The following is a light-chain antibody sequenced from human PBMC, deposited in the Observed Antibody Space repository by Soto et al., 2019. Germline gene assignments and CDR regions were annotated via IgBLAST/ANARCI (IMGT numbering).Light chain of an antibody. CDR2: RNN. Sequence: QAVVTQPPSASGTPGQRVTISCSGSSSNIGSNYVYWYQQLPGTAPKLLIYRNNQRPSGVPDRFSGSKSGTSASLAISGLRSEDEADYYCAAWADSLSGLFGGGTKLTVL. CDR1: SSNIGSNY. V-gene: IGLV1-47*01. J-gene: IGLJ3*02. CDR3: AAWADSLSGL.